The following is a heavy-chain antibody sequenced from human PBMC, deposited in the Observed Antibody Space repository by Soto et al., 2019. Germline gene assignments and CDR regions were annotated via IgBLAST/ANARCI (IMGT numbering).Heavy chain of an antibody. Sequence: SVKVSCKASGGTFSSYAISWVRQAPGQGLEWMGGIIPIFGTANYAQKFQGRVTIAADESTSTAYMELSSLRAEDTAVYYCARGQVVAVNYFYYGIDVWGQGTTVTVSS. D-gene: IGHD2-15*01. J-gene: IGHJ6*02. CDR3: ARGQVVAVNYFYYGIDV. CDR2: IIPIFGTA. V-gene: IGHV1-69*13. CDR1: GGTFSSYA.